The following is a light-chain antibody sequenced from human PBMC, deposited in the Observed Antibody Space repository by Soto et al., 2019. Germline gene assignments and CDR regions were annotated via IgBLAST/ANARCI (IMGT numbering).Light chain of an antibody. V-gene: IGKV1-5*02. CDR1: QSVITL. J-gene: IGKJ1*01. Sequence: DIQMTQSPSSLSASVGERVTIICRASQSVITLVAWYQQKPGKAPKVLIYDASALPRGVPSRFSGSGSGTKFTLTIASLQPDDFATYYCQQYETFTGTFGPGTKVDIK. CDR3: QQYETFTGT. CDR2: DAS.